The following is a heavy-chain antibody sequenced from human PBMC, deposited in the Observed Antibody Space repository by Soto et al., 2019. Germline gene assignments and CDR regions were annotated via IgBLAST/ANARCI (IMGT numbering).Heavy chain of an antibody. CDR2: ISYEGSIK. V-gene: IGHV3-30-3*01. J-gene: IGHJ1*01. CDR3: ARNIDDDYGEGLYFQR. CDR1: GFPFRTYA. D-gene: IGHD4-17*01. Sequence: QVQLVESAGGVAQPGRSLRLSCAASGFPFRTYAMHWVRQAQGKGLEWLAVISYEGSIKSYADSVQGRFTISRDNSKNTVYLQMRSLSTEDTAVYYCARNIDDDYGEGLYFQRWGQGTLVIVYS.